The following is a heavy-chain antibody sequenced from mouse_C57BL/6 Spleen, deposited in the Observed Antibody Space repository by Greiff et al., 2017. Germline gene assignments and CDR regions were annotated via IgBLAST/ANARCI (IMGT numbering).Heavy chain of an antibody. CDR2: INYDGSST. V-gene: IGHV5-16*01. Sequence: DVKLVESEGGLVQPGSSMKLSCTASGFTFSDYYMAWVRPVPEKGLEWVANINYDGSSTYYLDSLKSRFIISRDNAKNILYLQMSSLKSEDTATYYCARGGGNDYDGYYYAMDYWGQGTSVTVSS. CDR1: GFTFSDYY. J-gene: IGHJ4*01. D-gene: IGHD2-4*01. CDR3: ARGGGNDYDGYYYAMDY.